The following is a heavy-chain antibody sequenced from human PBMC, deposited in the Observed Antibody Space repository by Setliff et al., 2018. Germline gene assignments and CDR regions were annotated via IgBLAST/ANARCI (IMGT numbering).Heavy chain of an antibody. Sequence: ASVKVSCKASGYSFSAYYMHWVRQAPGQGPEWMGIINTGGGSASYAEKFEGRVTMTSDTSARKVYMEVNILRSDDTAMYYCARGGMAAAGRKGVVEHWGQGTLVSVSA. CDR2: INTGGGSA. J-gene: IGHJ4*02. V-gene: IGHV1-46*01. CDR3: ARGGMAAAGRKGVVEH. D-gene: IGHD6-13*01. CDR1: GYSFSAYY.